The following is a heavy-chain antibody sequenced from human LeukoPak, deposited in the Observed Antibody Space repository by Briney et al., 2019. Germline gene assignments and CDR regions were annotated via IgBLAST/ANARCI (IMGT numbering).Heavy chain of an antibody. CDR3: APRNGYDYRWFFDL. CDR1: GGSISSSSYY. D-gene: IGHD5-12*01. V-gene: IGHV4-39*07. J-gene: IGHJ2*01. Sequence: PSETLSLTCTVSGGSISSSSYYWGWIRQPPGKGLEWSGSIYYSGSTYYNPSLKSRVTISVDTSKNQFSLKLSSVTAADPAVYYCAPRNGYDYRWFFDLWVRGTLVTVSS. CDR2: IYYSGST.